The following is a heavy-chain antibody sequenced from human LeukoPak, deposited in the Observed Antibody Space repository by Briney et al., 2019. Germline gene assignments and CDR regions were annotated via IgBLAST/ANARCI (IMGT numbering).Heavy chain of an antibody. CDR3: ATAPLKFGDPSTKFFDY. J-gene: IGHJ4*02. CDR1: GYTLTELS. Sequence: ASVKVSCKVSGYTLTELSMHWVRQAPGKGLEWMGGFDPEDGETIYAQKFQGRVTMTEDTSTDTAYMELSSLRSEDTAVYYCATAPLKFGDPSTKFFDYWGQGTLVTVSS. D-gene: IGHD3-10*01. CDR2: FDPEDGET. V-gene: IGHV1-24*01.